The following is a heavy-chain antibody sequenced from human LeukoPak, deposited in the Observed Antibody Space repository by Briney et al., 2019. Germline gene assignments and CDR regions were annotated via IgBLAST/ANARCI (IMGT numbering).Heavy chain of an antibody. CDR2: IYHSGST. CDR3: ARDGASVQFQH. J-gene: IGHJ1*01. D-gene: IGHD3-16*01. Sequence: SGTLSLTCGVSGGSISSSNWWSWVRQPPGKGLEWIGEIYHSGSTNHNPSLKSRATISVDKSKNQFSLKLSSVTAADTAVYFRARDGASVQFQHWGQGTLVTVSS. V-gene: IGHV4-4*02. CDR1: GGSISSSNW.